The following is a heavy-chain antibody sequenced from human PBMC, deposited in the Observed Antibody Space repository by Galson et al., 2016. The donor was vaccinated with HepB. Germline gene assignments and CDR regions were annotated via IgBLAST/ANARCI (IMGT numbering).Heavy chain of an antibody. D-gene: IGHD1-1*01. Sequence: SLRLSCAASGFTFRNHAMSWVRQAPGKGLEWILGLTGRGDTTYYADSVTGRFTISRDNSKNTLYLEMSNLRGEDTAVYYCADPGGNWYDSGYSDCWGQGTLVTVSS. J-gene: IGHJ4*02. CDR3: ADPGGNWYDSGYSDC. CDR2: LTGRGDTT. CDR1: GFTFRNHA. V-gene: IGHV3-23*01.